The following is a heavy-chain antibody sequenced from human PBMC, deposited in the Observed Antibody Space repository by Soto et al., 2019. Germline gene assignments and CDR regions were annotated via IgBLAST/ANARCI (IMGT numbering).Heavy chain of an antibody. CDR2: IYYSGSI. Sequence: PSETLSLTCTVSGGSISSSSYYWGWIRQPPGKGLEWIGSIYYSGSIYYNPSLKSRVTISVDTSKNQFSLNLKSVTAAETAVYYCARQDGDYGAWDFDYWGQGTLVTVSS. J-gene: IGHJ4*02. V-gene: IGHV4-39*01. D-gene: IGHD4-17*01. CDR3: ARQDGDYGAWDFDY. CDR1: GGSISSSSYY.